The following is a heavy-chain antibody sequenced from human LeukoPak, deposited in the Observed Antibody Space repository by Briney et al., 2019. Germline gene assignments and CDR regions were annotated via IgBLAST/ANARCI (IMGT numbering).Heavy chain of an antibody. CDR1: GFTFTTYW. D-gene: IGHD3-9*01. CDR3: ARGSGYHIY. CDR2: INQDGTEK. V-gene: IGHV3-7*01. Sequence: GESLRLSCAASGFTFTTYWMSWVRQLPGKGLEWVANINQDGTEKYYVDSVKGRFTISRDNAKNSLYLQMNSLRAEDTAVYYCARGSGYHIYWGQGTLVTVSS. J-gene: IGHJ4*02.